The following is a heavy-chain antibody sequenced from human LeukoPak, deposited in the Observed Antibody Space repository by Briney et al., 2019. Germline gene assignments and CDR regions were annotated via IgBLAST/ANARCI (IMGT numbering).Heavy chain of an antibody. J-gene: IGHJ4*02. D-gene: IGHD3-10*01. Sequence: GASVKVSCKASGGTFSSYAISWVRQAPGEGLEWMGRIIPILGIANYAQKFQGRVTITADKSTSTAYMELSSLRSEDTAVYYCARDLPRGLTGYWGQGTLVTVSS. CDR3: ARDLPRGLTGY. V-gene: IGHV1-69*04. CDR2: IIPILGIA. CDR1: GGTFSSYA.